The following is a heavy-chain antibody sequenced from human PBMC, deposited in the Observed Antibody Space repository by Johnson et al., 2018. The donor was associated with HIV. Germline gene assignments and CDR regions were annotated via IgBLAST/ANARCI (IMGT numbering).Heavy chain of an antibody. V-gene: IGHV3-30*02. Sequence: VQLVESGGGLIEPGGSLRLSCAASGFIFSNAWMTWVRQAPGKGLEWVACVWYDGSDKYYAGSVKGRFTIFRDNSENTLYLQMNRLRAEDTAVYYCAKDRTNWGYDAFDLWGQGTLVTVSS. D-gene: IGHD3-16*01. CDR3: AKDRTNWGYDAFDL. J-gene: IGHJ3*01. CDR1: GFIFSNAW. CDR2: VWYDGSDK.